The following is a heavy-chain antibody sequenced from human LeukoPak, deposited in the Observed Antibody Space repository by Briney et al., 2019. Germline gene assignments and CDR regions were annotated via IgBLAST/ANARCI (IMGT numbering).Heavy chain of an antibody. Sequence: PSETLSLTCTVSGGSISSYYWSWIRQPAGKGLEWIGRIYTSGSTNYNPSLKSRVTMSVDTSKSQFSLKLSSVTAADTAVYYCARGIYYYGSGSFRLRLDAFDIWGQGTMVTVSS. D-gene: IGHD3-10*01. CDR2: IYTSGST. CDR3: ARGIYYYGSGSFRLRLDAFDI. V-gene: IGHV4-4*07. CDR1: GGSISSYY. J-gene: IGHJ3*02.